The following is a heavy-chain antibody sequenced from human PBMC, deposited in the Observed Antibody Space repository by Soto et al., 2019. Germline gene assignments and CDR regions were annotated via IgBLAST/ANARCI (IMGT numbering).Heavy chain of an antibody. V-gene: IGHV3-30-3*01. CDR1: GFTFKNYA. Sequence: GGSLRLSCAASGFTFKNYAMHWVRQAPGKGLEWVAVISYDGSIEFYADSVKGRFTISRDDFKNTMFLQMGSLRVEDTAVYYCARGLRDFDLRLPFGYWGQGTLVTVSS. J-gene: IGHJ4*02. D-gene: IGHD3-9*01. CDR3: ARGLRDFDLRLPFGY. CDR2: ISYDGSIE.